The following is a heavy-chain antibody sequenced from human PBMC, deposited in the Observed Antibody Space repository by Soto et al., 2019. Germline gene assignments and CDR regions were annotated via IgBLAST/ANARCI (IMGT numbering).Heavy chain of an antibody. V-gene: IGHV1-2*04. CDR3: ARGGTREDYYLDD. Sequence: ASVKVSCKASGYTFTGYYMHWVRQAPGQGLEWMGWINPNSGGTNYAQKFQGWVPMTRDTSISTAYMELSRLRSDATAVYYCARGGTREDYYLDDWGQVTLVTVSS. D-gene: IGHD3-16*01. J-gene: IGHJ4*02. CDR1: GYTFTGYY. CDR2: INPNSGGT.